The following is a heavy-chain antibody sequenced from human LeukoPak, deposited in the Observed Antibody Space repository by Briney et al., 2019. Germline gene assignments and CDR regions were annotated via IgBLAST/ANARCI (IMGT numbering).Heavy chain of an antibody. D-gene: IGHD1-26*01. CDR2: INHSGST. Sequence: SETLSLTCAVYGWSFSGYYWSWIRQPPGKGLEWIGEINHSGSTNYNPSLKSRVTISVDTSKNQFSLKLSSATAADTAVYYCAREKWELSCDYWGQGTLVTVSS. J-gene: IGHJ4*02. V-gene: IGHV4-34*01. CDR1: GWSFSGYY. CDR3: AREKWELSCDY.